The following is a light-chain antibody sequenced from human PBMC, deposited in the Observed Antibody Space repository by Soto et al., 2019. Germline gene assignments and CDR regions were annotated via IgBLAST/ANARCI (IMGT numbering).Light chain of an antibody. CDR3: QKYRSVPV. V-gene: IGKV1-27*01. Sequence: DIQMTQSPTSLSASVGDRVTITCRASQGIRNFVAWYQQKPGKAPKLLIYAASTLQSGVPSRFTVSGSGTDFTLTINSLQPEDVATYSYQKYRSVPVVGAGPKVEIK. CDR2: AAS. J-gene: IGKJ3*01. CDR1: QGIRNF.